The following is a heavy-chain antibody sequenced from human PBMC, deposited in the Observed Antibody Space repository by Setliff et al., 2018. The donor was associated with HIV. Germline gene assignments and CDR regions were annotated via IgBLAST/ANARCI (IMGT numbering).Heavy chain of an antibody. CDR1: GASITTNSYY. CDR2: FYYSGTT. Sequence: PSETLSLTCAVSGASITTNSYYWGWIRQTPEKGLEWIGDFYYSGTTYYNPSLKSRATISVDTSQNQFSLRLSSVTAADTAVYHCARFVLAWFDFSTGAVEVTDPYAFDFWGQGILVTAPQ. CDR3: ARFVLAWFDFSTGAVEVTDPYAFDF. J-gene: IGHJ4*02. V-gene: IGHV4-39*01. D-gene: IGHD2-21*02.